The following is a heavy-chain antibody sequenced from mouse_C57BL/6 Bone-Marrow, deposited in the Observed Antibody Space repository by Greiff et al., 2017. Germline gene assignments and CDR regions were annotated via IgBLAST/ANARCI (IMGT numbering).Heavy chain of an antibody. CDR3: ARGFGLLLATDY. CDR1: GYAFSSYW. J-gene: IGHJ4*01. D-gene: IGHD3-1*01. CDR2: IYPGDGDT. Sequence: QVQLQQSGAELVKPGASVKISCKASGYAFSSYWMNWVKQRPGKGLEWIGQIYPGDGDTNYNGKFKGKATLTADKSSSTAYMQLSSLPSEDSAVYFGARGFGLLLATDYWGQGTSVTVSS. V-gene: IGHV1-80*01.